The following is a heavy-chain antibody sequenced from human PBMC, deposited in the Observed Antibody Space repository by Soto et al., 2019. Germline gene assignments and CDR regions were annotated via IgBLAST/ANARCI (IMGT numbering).Heavy chain of an antibody. Sequence: QVQLVQSGAEVKKPGSSVNVSCKASGGTFSSYAISWVRQAPGQGLEWMGGIIPIFGTANYAQKFQGRVTITAYKSTSTAYMELSSLRSEDTAVYYCARVYGSGSYHAFDIWGQGTMVTVSS. V-gene: IGHV1-69*06. CDR2: IIPIFGTA. D-gene: IGHD3-10*01. CDR3: ARVYGSGSYHAFDI. CDR1: GGTFSSYA. J-gene: IGHJ3*02.